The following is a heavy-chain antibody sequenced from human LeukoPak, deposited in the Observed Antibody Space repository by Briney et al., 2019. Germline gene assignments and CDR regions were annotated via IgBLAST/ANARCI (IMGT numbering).Heavy chain of an antibody. V-gene: IGHV3-7*01. Sequence: GGSLRLSCAASRFTFSSYGMHWVRQAPGKGLEWVANIDENGDAKYYVDSVRGRFTISRDNSMNSLFLRMSSLRAEDTAVYYCARLFVYGSGAEAFDYWGQGILVTVSS. D-gene: IGHD3-10*01. CDR2: IDENGDAK. J-gene: IGHJ4*02. CDR1: RFTFSSYG. CDR3: ARLFVYGSGAEAFDY.